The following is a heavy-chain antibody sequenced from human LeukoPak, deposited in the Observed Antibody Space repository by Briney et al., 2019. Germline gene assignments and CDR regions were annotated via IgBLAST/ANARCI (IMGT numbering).Heavy chain of an antibody. D-gene: IGHD3-10*01. CDR2: TYHSGST. V-gene: IGHV4-4*02. J-gene: IGHJ4*02. CDR1: GGSFTSSNW. CDR3: AGTENYGSGPDF. Sequence: SGTLSLTCTVSGGSFTSSNWWTWVRQPPGKGLGWIGETYHSGSTNYNPSLKSRVTISLDKSKNQLSLKLTSVTAADTAVYYCAGTENYGSGPDFRGRGTLVTVSS.